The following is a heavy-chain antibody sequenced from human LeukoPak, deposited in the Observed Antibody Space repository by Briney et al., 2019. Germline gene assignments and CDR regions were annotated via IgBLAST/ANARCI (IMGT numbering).Heavy chain of an antibody. Sequence: ASVKVSCKASGGTFSSCAISWVRQAPGQGLEWMGRIIPILGIANYAQKFQGRVTITADKSTSTAYMELSSLRSEDTAVYYCARDFSWTGDYYYYGMDVWGQGTTVTVSS. CDR1: GGTFSSCA. CDR3: ARDFSWTGDYYYYGMDV. V-gene: IGHV1-69*04. J-gene: IGHJ6*02. D-gene: IGHD3/OR15-3a*01. CDR2: IIPILGIA.